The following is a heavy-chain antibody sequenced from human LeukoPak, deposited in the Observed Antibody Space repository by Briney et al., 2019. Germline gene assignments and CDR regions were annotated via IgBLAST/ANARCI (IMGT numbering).Heavy chain of an antibody. Sequence: SETLSLTCSVSGGSISSYYWSWIRQPPGKGLEWIGYIYYSGSTNYNPSLKSRVTISLDTSKSQFSLKLTSVTAADTAVYYCASLYDGDSQGDYWGQGTLVTVSS. CDR2: IYYSGST. V-gene: IGHV4-59*01. D-gene: IGHD4-17*01. CDR1: GGSISSYY. J-gene: IGHJ4*02. CDR3: ASLYDGDSQGDY.